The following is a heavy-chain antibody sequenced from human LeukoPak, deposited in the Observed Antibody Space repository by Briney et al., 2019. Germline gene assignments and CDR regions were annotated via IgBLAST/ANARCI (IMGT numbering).Heavy chain of an antibody. CDR2: INPNSGGT. D-gene: IGHD5-12*01. V-gene: IGHV1-2*02. Sequence: ASVKVSCKASGYTFTGYYMHWVRQAPGQGLEWMGWINPNSGGTNYAQKFQGRVTMTRDTSISTAYMELSRLRSDDTAVYYCAGVDISGYDPKFDYWGQGTLVTVSS. CDR3: AGVDISGYDPKFDY. CDR1: GYTFTGYY. J-gene: IGHJ4*02.